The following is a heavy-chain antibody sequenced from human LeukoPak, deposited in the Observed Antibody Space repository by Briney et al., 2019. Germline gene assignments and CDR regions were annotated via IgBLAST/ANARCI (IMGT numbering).Heavy chain of an antibody. J-gene: IGHJ3*01. CDR2: ISSNGGST. D-gene: IGHD1-1*01. CDR3: ARGSSKGITGSRGAFDV. CDR1: GFTFSSFA. V-gene: IGHV3-64*02. Sequence: QPGGSLRLSCAASGFTFSSFAMHWVRQAPGKGLEYVSAISSNGGSTYYADSVKGRFTISRDNSKNTLYLQMGSLRAEDMAVYSCARGSSKGITGSRGAFDVWGQGTMVTVSS.